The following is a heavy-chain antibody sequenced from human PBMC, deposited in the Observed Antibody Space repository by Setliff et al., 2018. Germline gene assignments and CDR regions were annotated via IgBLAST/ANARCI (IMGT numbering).Heavy chain of an antibody. CDR1: GGSFSNYY. J-gene: IGHJ4*02. V-gene: IGHV4-34*01. D-gene: IGHD4-17*01. Sequence: SETLSLTCTVYGGSFSNYYWSWIRQPPGKGLEWIGEINHSGSTNYNSSLTSRVSISVDTSKNQFSLKLSSVTAADTAVYYCARKMGTTAVNFDSWGQGTLVTVSS. CDR2: INHSGST. CDR3: ARKMGTTAVNFDS.